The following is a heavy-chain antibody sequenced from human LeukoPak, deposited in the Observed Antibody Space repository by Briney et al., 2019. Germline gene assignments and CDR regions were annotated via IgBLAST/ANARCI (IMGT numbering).Heavy chain of an antibody. CDR3: ARKGYYGLGSYSPDY. J-gene: IGHJ4*02. V-gene: IGHV7-4-1*02. D-gene: IGHD3-10*01. CDR1: GYAFTGYS. CDR2: INTITGNL. Sequence: ASVKVSCKASGYAFTGYSMNWVRQAPGQGLEWMGWINTITGNLTYAQGFTGRFVFSLDTSVSTAYLQISSLKAEDTAVYYCARKGYYGLGSYSPDYWGQGTLVTVSS.